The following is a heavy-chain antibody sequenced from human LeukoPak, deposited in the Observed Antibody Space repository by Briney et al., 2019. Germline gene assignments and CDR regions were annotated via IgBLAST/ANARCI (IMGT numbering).Heavy chain of an antibody. D-gene: IGHD6-13*01. V-gene: IGHV1-18*01. J-gene: IGHJ3*02. CDR1: GYTFTSYG. CDR3: ARDGRQQQLVLSTPNDAFDI. CDR2: ISAYNGNT. Sequence: ASVKVSCKASGYTFTSYGISWVRRAPGQGLEWMGWISAYNGNTNYAQKLQGRVTMTTDTSTSTAYMELRSLRSDDTAVYYCARDGRQQQLVLSTPNDAFDIWGQGTMVTVSS.